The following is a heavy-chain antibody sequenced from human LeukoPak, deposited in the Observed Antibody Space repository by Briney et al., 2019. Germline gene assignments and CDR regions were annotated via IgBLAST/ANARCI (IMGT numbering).Heavy chain of an antibody. CDR3: ARDRVYDSSGYYSY. V-gene: IGHV1-18*01. CDR2: ISAYNGNT. CDR1: GYTFTSYG. J-gene: IGHJ4*02. Sequence: ASVKVSCKASGYTFTSYGISWVRQAPGQGLEWMGWISAYNGNTNYAQKLQGRVTMTTDTSTSTAYMELRSLRSDDTAVYYCARDRVYDSSGYYSYWGQGTLVTVSS. D-gene: IGHD3-22*01.